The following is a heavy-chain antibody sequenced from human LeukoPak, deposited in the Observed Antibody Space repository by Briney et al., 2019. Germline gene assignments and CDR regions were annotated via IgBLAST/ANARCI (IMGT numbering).Heavy chain of an antibody. V-gene: IGHV3-30*04. CDR2: ISYDGSNK. CDR3: ARDRKGALNYGMDV. J-gene: IGHJ6*02. Sequence: GGSLRLSCAASGFTFSSYAMHWVRQAPGKGLEWVAVISYDGSNKYYADSVKGRFTISRDNSKNTLYLQMNSLRAEDTAVYYCARDRKGALNYGMDVWGQGTTVTVSS. CDR1: GFTFSSYA.